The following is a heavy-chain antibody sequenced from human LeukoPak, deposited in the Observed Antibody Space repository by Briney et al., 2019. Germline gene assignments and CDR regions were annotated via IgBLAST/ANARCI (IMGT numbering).Heavy chain of an antibody. J-gene: IGHJ6*02. CDR1: GFTFTSYS. V-gene: IGHV3-21*04. CDR3: ARASYYGDHGAYYYYGMDV. D-gene: IGHD4-17*01. Sequence: GGSLRLSCAASGFTFTSYSMNWVRQAPGKGLEWVSSISSSSSYIYYADSVKGRFTISRDNAKNSLYLQMNSLRAEDTAVYYCARASYYGDHGAYYYYGMDVWGQGTTVTVSS. CDR2: ISSSSSYI.